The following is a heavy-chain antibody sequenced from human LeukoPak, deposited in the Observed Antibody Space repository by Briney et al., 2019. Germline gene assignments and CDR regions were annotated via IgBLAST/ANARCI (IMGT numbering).Heavy chain of an antibody. CDR1: GFTFSRLA. CDR3: AKDHESDGYPCLDH. Sequence: GGTLRLSCAASGFTFSRLAMTWVRQAPGKGLEWVSTISASGPYYADAVRGRFTISRDNSRNTLSLQMDSLRAEDTAVYYCAKDHESDGYPCLDHWGLGTLVTVSS. D-gene: IGHD3-22*01. J-gene: IGHJ4*02. V-gene: IGHV3-23*01. CDR2: ISASGP.